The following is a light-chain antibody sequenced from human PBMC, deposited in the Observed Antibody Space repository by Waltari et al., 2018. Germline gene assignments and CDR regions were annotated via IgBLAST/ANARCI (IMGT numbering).Light chain of an antibody. CDR2: GTS. CDR3: QQYDGEVVT. Sequence: EIVLTQSPGTLSLSPGERATLPCRASQSVTSISLTWYQQKLGQAPRLLIYGTSIRSTAIPDRFSGSGSGTDFTLPISRLEPEDFAVYYCQQYDGEVVTFGGGTKVEI. V-gene: IGKV3-20*01. J-gene: IGKJ4*01. CDR1: QSVTSIS.